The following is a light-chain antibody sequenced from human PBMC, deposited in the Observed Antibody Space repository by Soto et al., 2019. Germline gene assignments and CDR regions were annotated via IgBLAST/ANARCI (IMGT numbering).Light chain of an antibody. V-gene: IGKV3-15*01. J-gene: IGKJ1*01. Sequence: EILLTHSPSTLSLSPGERATLSCRASQSVDINLAWYQQKPGQAPRLLIYGASTRATDMPGRFSGRGSGTEFTLTVSSLQSEDYAVYYCQQYRNWPRTFGQGTKVDIK. CDR2: GAS. CDR3: QQYRNWPRT. CDR1: QSVDIN.